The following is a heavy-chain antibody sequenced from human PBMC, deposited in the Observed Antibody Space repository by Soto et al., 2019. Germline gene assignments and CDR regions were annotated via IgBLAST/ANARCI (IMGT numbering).Heavy chain of an antibody. CDR2: IIPILGIA. CDR1: GGTFSSYP. CDR3: ASRYCSSTSCYLPEFYYYYMDV. D-gene: IGHD2-2*01. Sequence: QVQLVQSGAEVKKPGSSVKVSCKASGGTFSSYPISWVRQAPGQGLEWMGRIIPILGIANYAQKFQGRVTITADKSTSTAYMELSSLRSEDTAVYYCASRYCSSTSCYLPEFYYYYMDVWGQGTTVTVSS. V-gene: IGHV1-69*02. J-gene: IGHJ6*03.